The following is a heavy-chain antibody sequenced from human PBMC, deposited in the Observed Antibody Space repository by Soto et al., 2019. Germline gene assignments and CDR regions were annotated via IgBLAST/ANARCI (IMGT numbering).Heavy chain of an antibody. D-gene: IGHD3-3*01. CDR2: ISYDGSNK. Sequence: PGGSLRLSCTASGFTFRSYAMHWVRQAPGKGLERVALISYDGSNKYYADFVKGRFTISRDNSKNTLYLQMNSLSTEDTAVYYCARDGPQILESLLGSPDYWGRGTLVTVSS. CDR3: ARDGPQILESLLGSPDY. J-gene: IGHJ4*02. V-gene: IGHV3-30-3*01. CDR1: GFTFRSYA.